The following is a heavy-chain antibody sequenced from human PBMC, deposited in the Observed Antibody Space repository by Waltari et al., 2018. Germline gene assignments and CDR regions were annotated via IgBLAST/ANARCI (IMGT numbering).Heavy chain of an antibody. Sequence: QVQLVQSGPELKKPGSSVKVSCQVSGYTFTGYYMHWVRQAPGHGLEGMGGINRNSEGKNDAQKVQGRGTKTRDTSISTAYMELSRLRSDDTAVYYWARGPLYSSGPSKAFAFDIWGQGTMVTVAS. J-gene: IGHJ3*02. D-gene: IGHD6-19*01. V-gene: IGHV1-2*02. CDR2: INRNSEGK. CDR3: ARGPLYSSGPSKAFAFDI. CDR1: GYTFTGYY.